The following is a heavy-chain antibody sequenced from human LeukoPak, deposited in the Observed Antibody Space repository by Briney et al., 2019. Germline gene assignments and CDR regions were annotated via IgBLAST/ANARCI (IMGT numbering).Heavy chain of an antibody. D-gene: IGHD3-22*01. CDR1: GYTFTGYY. CDR3: AREFDSSFWFDP. Sequence: GASVKVSCKASGYTFTGYYMHWVRQAPGQGLEWMGWINPNSGGTNYAQKFQGRVTMTRDTSISTAYMELSRLRSGDTAVYYCAREFDSSFWFDPWGQGTLVTVSS. J-gene: IGHJ5*02. CDR2: INPNSGGT. V-gene: IGHV1-2*02.